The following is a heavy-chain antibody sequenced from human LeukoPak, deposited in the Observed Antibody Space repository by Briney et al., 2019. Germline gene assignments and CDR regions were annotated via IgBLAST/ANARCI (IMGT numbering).Heavy chain of an antibody. CDR2: IYTSGST. CDR1: GGSISSSSYY. CDR3: ARELQWLVEYYFDY. Sequence: ASETLSLTCTVSGGSISSSSYYWSWIRQPAGKGLEWIGRIYTSGSTNYNPSLKSRVTISVDTSKNQFSLKLSSATAADTAVYYCARELQWLVEYYFDYWGQGTLVTVSS. J-gene: IGHJ4*02. V-gene: IGHV4-61*02. D-gene: IGHD6-19*01.